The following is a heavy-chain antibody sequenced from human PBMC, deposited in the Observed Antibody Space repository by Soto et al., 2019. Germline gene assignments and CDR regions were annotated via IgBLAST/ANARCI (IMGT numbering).Heavy chain of an antibody. V-gene: IGHV4-59*01. D-gene: IGHD4-17*01. CDR2: IYYSGST. J-gene: IGHJ4*02. CDR1: GGSISSYY. CDR3: ARGRPPDYGDYDY. Sequence: SETLSLTCTVSGGSISSYYWSWIRQPPGKGLEWIGYIYYSGSTNYNPSLKSRVTISVDTSKNQFSLKLSSVTAADTAVYYCARGRPPDYGDYDYWGQGTLVTVS.